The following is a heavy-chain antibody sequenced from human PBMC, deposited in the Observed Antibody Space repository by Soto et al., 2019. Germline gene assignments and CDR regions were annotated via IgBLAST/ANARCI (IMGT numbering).Heavy chain of an antibody. V-gene: IGHV1-18*04. CDR2: ISAYNGNT. D-gene: IGHD1-26*01. CDR3: ARDRGEWELQPTGWFDP. J-gene: IGHJ5*02. Sequence: QVQLVQSGAEVKKPGASVKVSCKASGYTFTSYGISWVRQAPGQGLEWMGWISAYNGNTNYAQKPQGRVTMTTDTSTSTAYMELRSLRSDDTAVYYCARDRGEWELQPTGWFDPWGQGTLVTVSS. CDR1: GYTFTSYG.